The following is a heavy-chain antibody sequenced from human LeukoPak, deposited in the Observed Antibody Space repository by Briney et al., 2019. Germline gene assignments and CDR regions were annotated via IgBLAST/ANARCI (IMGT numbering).Heavy chain of an antibody. CDR3: AREGITIKPNDY. CDR2: ISSSGSTI. CDR1: GFTFSSYE. Sequence: GGSLRLSCAASGFTFSSYEMNWVRQAPGKGLEWVSYISSSGSTIYYADSVKGRFTISRDNAKNSPYLQMNSLRAEDTAVYYCAREGITIKPNDYWGQGTLVTVSS. D-gene: IGHD3-3*01. V-gene: IGHV3-48*03. J-gene: IGHJ4*02.